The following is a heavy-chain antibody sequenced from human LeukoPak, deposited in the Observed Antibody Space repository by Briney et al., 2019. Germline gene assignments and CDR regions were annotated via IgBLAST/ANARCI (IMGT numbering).Heavy chain of an antibody. CDR1: GYRFTNYW. CDR3: ARRGIYFDY. V-gene: IGHV5-51*01. J-gene: IGHJ4*02. D-gene: IGHD3-16*01. CDR2: IYPGDSDT. Sequence: GESLQISCKSSGYRFTNYWIGWVRQKPGKGLEWMGIIYPGDSDTRYSPSFQGQVTISADKSISTAYLQWSSLKASDTAMYYCARRGIYFDYWGQGTLVTVSS.